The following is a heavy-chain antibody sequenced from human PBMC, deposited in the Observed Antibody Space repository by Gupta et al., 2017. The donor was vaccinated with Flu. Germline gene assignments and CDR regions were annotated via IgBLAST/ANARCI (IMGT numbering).Heavy chain of an antibody. Sequence: VQLVQSGGGVVLPGSSLRLSCAASGFIFRDYGMHWVRQVPGKGLEWIAVMSDDGSNQWYADAVRCRFTISRDHSENTLILQMNSLRRDDTAVYYCAKGGRHNWNFDGDYWGQGTLVTVSS. CDR2: MSDDGSNQ. CDR3: AKGGRHNWNFDGDY. J-gene: IGHJ4*02. V-gene: IGHV3-30*18. D-gene: IGHD1-7*01. CDR1: GFIFRDYG.